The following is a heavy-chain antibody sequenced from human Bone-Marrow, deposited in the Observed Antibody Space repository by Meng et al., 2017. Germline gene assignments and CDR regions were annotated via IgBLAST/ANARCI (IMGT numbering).Heavy chain of an antibody. CDR3: ARVLQSDAFDI. V-gene: IGHV4-39*07. D-gene: IGHD4-11*01. CDR1: GGSISSTTYY. Sequence: LKESGPGWVSPSETLSLTVAVSGGSISSTTYYWGWIRQPPGKGLEWIGSVYYSGSTYYNPSLKSRLTISLDTSKNQFSLKLSSVTAADTAVYYCARVLQSDAFDIWGQGTMVTVSS. CDR2: VYYSGST. J-gene: IGHJ3*02.